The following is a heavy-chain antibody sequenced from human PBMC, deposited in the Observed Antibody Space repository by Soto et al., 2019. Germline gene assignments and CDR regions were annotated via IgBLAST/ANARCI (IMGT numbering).Heavy chain of an antibody. Sequence: GSRSLSCTASEFTVSSHSMNWVRQTPGKGLEWVSSISGSSSYIYYADSVRGRFTISRDNAKNSLYLQMNSLRAEDTAVYYCARDHGELGPFAYWGQGTLVPVSS. V-gene: IGHV3-21*01. CDR1: EFTVSSHS. D-gene: IGHD7-27*01. J-gene: IGHJ4*02. CDR3: ARDHGELGPFAY. CDR2: ISGSSSYI.